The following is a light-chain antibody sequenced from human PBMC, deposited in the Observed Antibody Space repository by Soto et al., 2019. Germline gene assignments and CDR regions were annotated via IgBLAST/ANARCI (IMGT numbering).Light chain of an antibody. CDR1: QSISSY. CDR3: QHYNSYSEA. V-gene: IGKV1-39*01. CDR2: AAS. J-gene: IGKJ1*01. Sequence: DIQMTQSPASLSASVGGRCTSTCRASQSISSYLNWYQQKPGKAPKLLIYAASSLQSGVPSRFSGSGSGTDFTLTISSLQPDDFATYYCQHYNSYSEAFGQGTKVDIK.